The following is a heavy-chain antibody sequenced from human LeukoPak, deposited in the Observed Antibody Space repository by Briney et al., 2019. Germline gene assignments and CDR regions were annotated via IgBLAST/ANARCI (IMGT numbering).Heavy chain of an antibody. CDR2: INPTGGST. Sequence: HRASVKVSCKASGYTFTSYYMHWVRQAPGQGLEWMGLINPTGGSTGYAQKFQGRVTMTRDTSTSTVYMELSSLRSEDTAVYYCARCMGDGYDYCAFDYWGQGTLVTVSS. J-gene: IGHJ4*02. CDR1: GYTFTSYY. D-gene: IGHD5-12*01. CDR3: ARCMGDGYDYCAFDY. V-gene: IGHV1-46*01.